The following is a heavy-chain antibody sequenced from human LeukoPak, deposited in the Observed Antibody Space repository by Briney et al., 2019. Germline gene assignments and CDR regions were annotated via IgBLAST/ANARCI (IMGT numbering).Heavy chain of an antibody. J-gene: IGHJ3*02. CDR1: GFTFSSYG. V-gene: IGHV3-33*03. CDR2: IWYDGSNK. Sequence: GGSLRLSCAASGFTFSSYGMHWVRQAPGKGLEWVAVIWYDGSNKYYVDSVKGRFTISRDNAKNSLYLQMNSLRAEDTAVYYCARSDEGAFDIWGQGTMVTVSS. CDR3: ARSDEGAFDI.